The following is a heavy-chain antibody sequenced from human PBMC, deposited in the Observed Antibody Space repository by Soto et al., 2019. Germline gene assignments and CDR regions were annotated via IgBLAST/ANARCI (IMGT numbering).Heavy chain of an antibody. CDR2: ST. J-gene: IGHJ4*02. CDR1: GFSLTTRGMT. Sequence: SGPTLVNPTQTPTLTCTVSGFSLTTRGMTLGWIRQPPGKAPEWLALSTQYSPSLQSRLTFTEDTSKNQVVLTMTNMDPVDTATYYCTLRQDTSRGPIYWGQGIMVTVSS. D-gene: IGHD6-13*01. V-gene: IGHV2-5*01. CDR3: TLRQDTSRGPIY.